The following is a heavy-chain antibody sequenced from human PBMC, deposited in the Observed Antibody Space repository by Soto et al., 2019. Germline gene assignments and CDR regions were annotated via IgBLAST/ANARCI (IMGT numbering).Heavy chain of an antibody. V-gene: IGHV4-31*03. J-gene: IGHJ6*02. CDR3: ASGAMVRGGPFYYYGMDV. D-gene: IGHD3-10*01. CDR2: LYYSGPT. Sequence: QVQLQESGPGLVKPSQTLSLTCTVSGGSIHSRGYFWSWIRQHPGKGLEWIGYLYYSGPTYYNPSLKSRVNISFDMSENQFSLKLTSVTVADTAVYFCASGAMVRGGPFYYYGMDVWGQATTVTVSS. CDR1: GGSIHSRGYF.